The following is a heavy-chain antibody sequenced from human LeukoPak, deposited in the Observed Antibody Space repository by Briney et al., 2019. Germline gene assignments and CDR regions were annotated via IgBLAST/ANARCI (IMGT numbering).Heavy chain of an antibody. J-gene: IGHJ3*02. D-gene: IGHD4-17*01. CDR2: IYSGGST. CDR3: ARERSRAFDI. V-gene: IGHV3-53*01. CDR1: GFTVSSNY. Sequence: EGSLILSCAASGFTVSSNYMSWVRQAPGKGLEWVSVIYSGGSTYYADSVKGRFTISRDNSKNTLYLQMNSLRAEDTAVYYCARERSRAFDIWGQGTMVTVSS.